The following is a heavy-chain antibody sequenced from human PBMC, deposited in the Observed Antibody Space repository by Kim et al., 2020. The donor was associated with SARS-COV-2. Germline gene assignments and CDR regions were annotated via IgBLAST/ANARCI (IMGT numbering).Heavy chain of an antibody. CDR3: AKLLSGSYGDAFDI. D-gene: IGHD1-26*01. V-gene: IGHV3-23*01. Sequence: ACSVKGRFTISRDNAKNTLYLQMNSWRAEDTAVYYCAKLLSGSYGDAFDIWGQGTMVTVSS. J-gene: IGHJ3*02.